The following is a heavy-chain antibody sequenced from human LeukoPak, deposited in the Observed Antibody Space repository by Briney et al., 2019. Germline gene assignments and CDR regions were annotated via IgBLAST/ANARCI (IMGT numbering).Heavy chain of an antibody. CDR1: GFTVSSNY. D-gene: IGHD3-10*01. CDR3: ARMVPMIDL. J-gene: IGHJ5*02. V-gene: IGHV3-53*01. Sequence: GGSLRLSCAASGFTVSSNYMSWVRQAPGTGLEWVSVIYSGGSTYYADSVKGRFTISRDNSKNTLYLQMNSLGAEDAAVYYRARMVPMIDLWGQGTLVTVSS. CDR2: IYSGGST.